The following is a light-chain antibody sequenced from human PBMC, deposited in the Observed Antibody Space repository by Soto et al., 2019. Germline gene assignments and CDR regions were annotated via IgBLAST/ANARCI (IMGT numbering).Light chain of an antibody. CDR1: SSDVGSYNL. CDR3: CSYARSTSVV. J-gene: IGLJ2*01. CDR2: EVS. Sequence: QSALIQPASVSGSPGQSIIISCTGTSSDVGSYNLVSWYQQHAGKAPKLMIYEVSKRPSGVSNRFSGSKSGNTASLTISGLQAEDEADYYCCSYARSTSVVFGGGTQLTVL. V-gene: IGLV2-23*02.